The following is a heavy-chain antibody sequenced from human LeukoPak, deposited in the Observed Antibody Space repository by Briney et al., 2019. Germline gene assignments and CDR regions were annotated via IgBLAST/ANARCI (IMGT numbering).Heavy chain of an antibody. CDR2: FAGSDTTT. Sequence: GGSLRLSCAASGFDFGAYEMNWVRQTPGKGLEWVAYFAGSDTTTYYADSVKGRFIISRDNARNSLYLQMNSLRAEDTALYYCTTLGYHLDSWGQGTLVTVSS. V-gene: IGHV3-48*03. CDR1: GFDFGAYE. J-gene: IGHJ4*02. CDR3: TTLGYHLDS. D-gene: IGHD3-22*01.